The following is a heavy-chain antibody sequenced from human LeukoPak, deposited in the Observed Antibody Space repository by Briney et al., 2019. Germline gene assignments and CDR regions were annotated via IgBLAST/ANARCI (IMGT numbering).Heavy chain of an antibody. Sequence: GGSLRLSCAAPGFTFSNAWMNWVRQAPGKGLEWDGRIKSKTDGGTTDYAAPVKGRFTISRDDSKNTLYLQMNSLKTEDTAVYYCTTDSGPTTVTTFYYYYGMDVWGQGTTVTVSS. CDR1: GFTFSNAW. V-gene: IGHV3-15*07. D-gene: IGHD4-17*01. CDR2: IKSKTDGGTT. CDR3: TTDSGPTTVTTFYYYYGMDV. J-gene: IGHJ6*02.